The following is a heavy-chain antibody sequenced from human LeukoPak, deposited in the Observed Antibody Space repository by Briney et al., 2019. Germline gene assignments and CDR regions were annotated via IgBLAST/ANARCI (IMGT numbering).Heavy chain of an antibody. Sequence: PGGSLRLSRAASGFTVSTNYMNWVRQAPGKGLEWVSVVYSGGSTYYADSVKGRFTISRDNSKNTLYLQMSSLRAEDTAVYYCARGGYSSGWYRDWGQGTLVTVSS. CDR1: GFTVSTNY. V-gene: IGHV3-53*01. J-gene: IGHJ4*02. CDR3: ARGGYSSGWYRD. D-gene: IGHD6-19*01. CDR2: VYSGGST.